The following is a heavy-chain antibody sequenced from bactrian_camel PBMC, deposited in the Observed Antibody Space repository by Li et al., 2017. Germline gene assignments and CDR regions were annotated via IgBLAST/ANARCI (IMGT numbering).Heavy chain of an antibody. CDR3: AKGVDEYYY. V-gene: IGHV3S1*01. CDR2: INSGGGTT. D-gene: IGHD3*01. Sequence: HVQLVESGGGLVQPGGSLRLSCAASGFTFSSYWTYWVRQAPGKGLEWVSTINSGGGTTYYADSVKGRFTISGDNAKNTLYLQLNSLKTEDTAMYYCAKGVDEYYYWGQGTQVTVS. CDR1: GFTFSSYW. J-gene: IGHJ4*01.